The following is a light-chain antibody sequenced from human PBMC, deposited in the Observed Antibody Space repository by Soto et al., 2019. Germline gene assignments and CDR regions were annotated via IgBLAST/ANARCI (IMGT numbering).Light chain of an antibody. CDR1: QSVSSSY. V-gene: IGKV3-15*01. CDR2: GAS. J-gene: IGKJ5*01. CDR3: QQHNQWPIT. Sequence: EIVLTKSPGTLSLSPGERATLSCRASQSVSSSYLAWYQQKPGQAPRLLIYGASTRATGIPARFGGSGSGTEFTLTISSLQSEDSAVYYCQQHNQWPITFGQGTRLEIK.